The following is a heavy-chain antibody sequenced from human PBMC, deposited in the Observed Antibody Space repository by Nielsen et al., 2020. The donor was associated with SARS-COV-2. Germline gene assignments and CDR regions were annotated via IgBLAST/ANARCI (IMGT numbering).Heavy chain of an antibody. CDR2: VNYRGGT. CDR1: GGSFGGYY. D-gene: IGHD6-6*01. CDR3: ARGVPPGSSPGYYYYMDV. Sequence: SETLSLTCAVYGGSFGGYYWSWIRQPPGKGLEWIGEVNYRGGTNYNPSLKSRVTISVDTSKNQFSLKLSSVTAADTAVYYCARGVPPGSSPGYYYYMDVWGKGTTVTVSS. V-gene: IGHV4-34*01. J-gene: IGHJ6*03.